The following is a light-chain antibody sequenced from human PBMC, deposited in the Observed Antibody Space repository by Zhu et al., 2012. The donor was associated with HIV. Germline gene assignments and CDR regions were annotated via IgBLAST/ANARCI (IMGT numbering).Light chain of an antibody. J-gene: IGKJ1*01. CDR3: QHYGSSLWT. CDR2: GAS. CDR1: QSVTSTY. Sequence: EIVLTQSPGTLSLSPGERATLSCRASQSVTSTYFAWYKQTPGQAPRLLIYGASSRATGIPDRFSGSGSGTDFTLTISRLEPEDFAVYYCQHYGSSLWTFGQGTKVEIK. V-gene: IGKV3-20*01.